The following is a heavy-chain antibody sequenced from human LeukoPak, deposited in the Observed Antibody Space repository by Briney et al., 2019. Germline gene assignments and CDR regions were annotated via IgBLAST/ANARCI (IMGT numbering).Heavy chain of an antibody. Sequence: PSETLSLTCTVSGGSISSSSYYWGWIRQPPGEGLEWIGSIYYSGSTYYNPSLKSRVTISVDTSKNQFSLKLSSVTAADTAVYYCAGGYSYGSFDYWGQGTLVTVSS. D-gene: IGHD5-18*01. V-gene: IGHV4-39*01. CDR1: GGSISSSSYY. CDR3: AGGYSYGSFDY. J-gene: IGHJ4*02. CDR2: IYYSGST.